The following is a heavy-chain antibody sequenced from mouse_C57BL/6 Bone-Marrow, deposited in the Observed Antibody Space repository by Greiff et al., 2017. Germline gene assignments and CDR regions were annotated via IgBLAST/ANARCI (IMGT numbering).Heavy chain of an antibody. CDR1: GFTFSSYA. J-gene: IGHJ2*01. D-gene: IGHD1-1*01. CDR2: ISSGGDYI. CDR3: TRENYGSFSYYFDY. Sequence: EVKLMESGEGLVKPGGSLKLSCAASGFTFSSYAMSWVRQTPEKRLEWVAYISSGGDYIYYADTVKGRFTISRDNARNTLYLQMSSLKSEDTAMYYCTRENYGSFSYYFDYWGQGTTLTVSS. V-gene: IGHV5-9-1*02.